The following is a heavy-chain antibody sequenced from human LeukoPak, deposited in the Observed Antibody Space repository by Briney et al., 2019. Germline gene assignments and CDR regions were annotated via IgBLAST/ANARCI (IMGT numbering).Heavy chain of an antibody. J-gene: IGHJ4*02. Sequence: SETLSLNCTVSGPSISSTLYYWGWIRQPPGKGLEWIGSMHSSGSTYYNPSLKSRVTISVDTSKNQFSLKLNSVTAADTAVYYCARAGYGDSDFDYWGQGTLVTVSS. V-gene: IGHV4-39*07. D-gene: IGHD4-17*01. CDR3: ARAGYGDSDFDY. CDR2: MHSSGST. CDR1: GPSISSTLYY.